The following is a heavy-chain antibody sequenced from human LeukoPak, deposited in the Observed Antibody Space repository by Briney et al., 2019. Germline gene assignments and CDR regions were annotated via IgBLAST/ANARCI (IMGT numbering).Heavy chain of an antibody. J-gene: IGHJ4*02. CDR3: ARERERERGIAARFFDY. V-gene: IGHV4-4*07. CDR2: IYTSGST. Sequence: SETLSLTCTVSGGSISSYYWSWIRQPAGKGLEWIGRIYTSGSTNYNPSLKSRLTMSVDTSKNQFSLKLSSVTAADTAVYYCARERERERGIAARFFDYWGQGTLVAVSP. CDR1: GGSISSYY. D-gene: IGHD6-6*01.